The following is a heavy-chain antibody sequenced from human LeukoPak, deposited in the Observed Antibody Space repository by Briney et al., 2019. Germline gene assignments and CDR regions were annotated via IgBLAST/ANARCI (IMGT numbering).Heavy chain of an antibody. D-gene: IGHD3-16*01. CDR1: GFTFNTYW. J-gene: IGHJ4*02. V-gene: IGHV3-74*03. CDR2: ITSDGSST. CDR3: VRDNFGVDY. Sequence: PGGSLRLSCAASGFTFNTYWMQWVRQAPGKGLVWLSHITSDGSSTSYADSVKGRFTTSRDNAKNTQYLQMNSLRAEDTAVYYCVRDNFGVDYWGQGTLVTVSS.